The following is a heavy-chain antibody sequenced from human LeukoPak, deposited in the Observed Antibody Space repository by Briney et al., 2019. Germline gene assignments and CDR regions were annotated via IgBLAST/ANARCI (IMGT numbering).Heavy chain of an antibody. D-gene: IGHD1-26*01. CDR2: INRGGST. V-gene: IGHV4-34*01. J-gene: IGHJ3*01. CDR1: GGSFSDYY. CDR3: AQWERDAFHV. Sequence: SDNLSLTCAVSGGSFSDYYWTWIRQPPGKGLEWIGEINRGGSTNYSPSLKSRVTISIDTSKIQFSLKVNSVTAADTAVYYCAQWERDAFHVWGQGTMVTVSS.